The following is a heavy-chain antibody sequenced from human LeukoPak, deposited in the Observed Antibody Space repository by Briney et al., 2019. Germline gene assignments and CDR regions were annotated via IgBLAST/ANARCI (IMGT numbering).Heavy chain of an antibody. Sequence: GGSLRLSCAASGFTFSNVYMSWVRQAPGKGLEWVSYISSSGSTIYYADSVKGRFTISRDNAKNSLYLQMNSLRAEDAAVYYCAELGITMIGGVWGKGTTVTISS. J-gene: IGHJ6*04. CDR3: AELGITMIGGV. V-gene: IGHV3-11*04. CDR1: GFTFSNVY. CDR2: ISSSGSTI. D-gene: IGHD3-10*02.